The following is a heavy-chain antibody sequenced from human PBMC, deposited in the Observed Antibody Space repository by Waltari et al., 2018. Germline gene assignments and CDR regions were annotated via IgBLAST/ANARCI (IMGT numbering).Heavy chain of an antibody. V-gene: IGHV4-59*01. J-gene: IGHJ5*02. CDR2: IYYSGST. D-gene: IGHD6-6*01. CDR3: ARWGPLLGAARLSVWEVSNWFDP. CDR1: GGSISSYY. Sequence: QVQLQESGPGLVKPSETLSLTCTVSGGSISSYYWSWIRQPPGKGREWIGYIYYSGSTNYNPSLKSRVTISVDTSKNQFSLKLSSVTAADTAVYYCARWGPLLGAARLSVWEVSNWFDPWGQGTLVTVSS.